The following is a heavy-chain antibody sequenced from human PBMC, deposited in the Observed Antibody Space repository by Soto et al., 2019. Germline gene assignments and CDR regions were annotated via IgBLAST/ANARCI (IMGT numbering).Heavy chain of an antibody. Sequence: GGSLRLSCAASGFTFSSYSMNWVRQAPGKGLEWVSSISSSSSYIYYADSVKGRFTISRDNAKNSLYLQMNSLRAEDTAVYYCARVQLERLWDAFDIWGQGTMVTVSS. D-gene: IGHD1-1*01. V-gene: IGHV3-21*01. CDR3: ARVQLERLWDAFDI. CDR2: ISSSSSYI. J-gene: IGHJ3*02. CDR1: GFTFSSYS.